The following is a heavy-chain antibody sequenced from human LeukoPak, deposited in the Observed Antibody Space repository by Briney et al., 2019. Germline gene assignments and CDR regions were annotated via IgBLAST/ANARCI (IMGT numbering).Heavy chain of an antibody. V-gene: IGHV3-48*03. CDR3: ARNDYSSSSYFY. CDR2: ISSGGSAI. J-gene: IGHJ4*02. D-gene: IGHD6-6*01. CDR1: GFTFTSYE. Sequence: GGSLRLSCGASGFTFTSYEMNWVRQAPGKGLEWVSYISSGGSAIYYADSVKGRFTISRDNAKNSLYLQMYSLRAEDTAVYYCARNDYSSSSYFYWGQGTLVTVSS.